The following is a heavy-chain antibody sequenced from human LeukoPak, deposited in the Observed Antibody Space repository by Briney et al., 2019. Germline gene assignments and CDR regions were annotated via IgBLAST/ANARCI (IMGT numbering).Heavy chain of an antibody. CDR2: IYPGDSDT. D-gene: IGHD6-19*01. J-gene: IGHJ6*02. CDR3: ARHSGSGSSKDYYYYGMDV. Sequence: GESLKISCKGSGYSFTSYWIGWLRQMPGKGLEWMGIIYPGDSDTRYSPSFQGQVTISADKSISTAYLQWSSLKASDTAMYYCARHSGSGSSKDYYYYGMDVWGQGTTVTVSS. CDR1: GYSFTSYW. V-gene: IGHV5-51*01.